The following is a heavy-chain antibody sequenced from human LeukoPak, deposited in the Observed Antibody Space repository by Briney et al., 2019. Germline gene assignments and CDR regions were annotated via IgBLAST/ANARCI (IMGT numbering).Heavy chain of an antibody. CDR3: ARVGYRYVINDWSRTGLGAYATKYYYTWTS. V-gene: IGHV4-34*01. CDR1: GGSFSDYY. D-gene: IGHD5-12*01. J-gene: IGHJ6*03. Sequence: PSETLSLTCAVYGGSFSDYYWSWIRQPPGKGLEWIGEINPSGSTNYNPSLKSRVTISVDTSKNQFSLKLSSVAAADTAVYFCARVGYRYVINDWSRTGLGAYATKYYYTWTSGTKGPRSPSP. CDR2: INPSGST.